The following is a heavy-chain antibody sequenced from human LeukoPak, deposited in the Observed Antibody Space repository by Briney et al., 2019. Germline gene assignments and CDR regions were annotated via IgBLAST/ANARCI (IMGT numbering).Heavy chain of an antibody. V-gene: IGHV1-69*05. CDR3: ARGRRGVVITNNWFDP. CDR1: GGTFISYA. Sequence: SVTVSFKASGGTFISYAISWVRQAPGQGLEGMGGIIPIFGTANYAQKFQGRVTITTDESTSTAYMELSSLRSEDTAVYYCARGRRGVVITNNWFDPWGQGTLVTVSS. CDR2: IIPIFGTA. D-gene: IGHD3-3*01. J-gene: IGHJ5*02.